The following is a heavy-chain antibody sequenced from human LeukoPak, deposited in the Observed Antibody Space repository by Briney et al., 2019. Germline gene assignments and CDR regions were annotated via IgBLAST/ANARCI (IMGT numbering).Heavy chain of an antibody. CDR3: ATDPGAVRYFDWSKWFDP. Sequence: ASVKVSCKASGYTFTSYDINWVRQATGQGLEWMGWMNPNSGNTGYAQKFQGRVTMTRNTSISTAYMELSSLRSDDTAVYYCATDPGAVRYFDWSKWFDPWGQGTLVTVSS. J-gene: IGHJ5*02. V-gene: IGHV1-8*01. D-gene: IGHD3-9*01. CDR2: MNPNSGNT. CDR1: GYTFTSYD.